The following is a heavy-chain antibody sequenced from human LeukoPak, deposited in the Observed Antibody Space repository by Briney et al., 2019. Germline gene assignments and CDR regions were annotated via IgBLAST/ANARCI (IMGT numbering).Heavy chain of an antibody. V-gene: IGHV4-34*01. J-gene: IGHJ6*02. CDR1: GGSFSGYY. Sequence: SETLSLTCAVYGGSFSGYYWSWIRQPPGKGLEWIGEINHSGSTNYNPSLKSRVTISVDTSKNQFSLQLNSVTPEDTAVYYCAREGMSYYYGMDVWGQGTTVTVSS. CDR3: AREGMSYYYGMDV. CDR2: INHSGST. D-gene: IGHD3-10*01.